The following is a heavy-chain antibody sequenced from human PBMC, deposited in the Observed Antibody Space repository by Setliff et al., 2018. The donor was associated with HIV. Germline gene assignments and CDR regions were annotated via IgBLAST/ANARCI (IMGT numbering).Heavy chain of an antibody. CDR3: ASTATTWGRHSWFDP. D-gene: IGHD4-4*01. CDR1: GGAISSRAYF. V-gene: IGHV4-39*02. Sequence: SETLSLTCIVPGGAISSRAYFWGWIRQPPGKGLEWIGSISSSGSFYYNPSLRSRVTISVDTSNNHFSLNLTSVTAADTALYYCASTATTWGRHSWFDPWGQGTLVTVSS. CDR2: ISSSGSF. J-gene: IGHJ5*02.